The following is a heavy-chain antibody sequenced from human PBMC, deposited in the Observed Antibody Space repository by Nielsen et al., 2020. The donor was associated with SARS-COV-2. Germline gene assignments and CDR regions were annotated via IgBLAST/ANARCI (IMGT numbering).Heavy chain of an antibody. Sequence: ASVKVSCKASGYTFTDYYMHWVRQAPGQGLEWMGWINPNSGGTNYAQKFQGRVTMTRDTSISTAYMELSRLRSDDTAVYYCARDIQEGFSYGPSSDNWGQGTLVTVSS. V-gene: IGHV1-2*02. CDR1: GYTFTDYY. CDR2: INPNSGGT. CDR3: ARDIQEGFSYGPSSDN. D-gene: IGHD5-18*01. J-gene: IGHJ4*02.